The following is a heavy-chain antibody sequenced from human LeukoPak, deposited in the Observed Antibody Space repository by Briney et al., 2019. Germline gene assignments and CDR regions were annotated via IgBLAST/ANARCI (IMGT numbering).Heavy chain of an antibody. CDR2: IYYSGST. J-gene: IGHJ4*02. CDR1: GFTFSDYY. V-gene: IGHV4-31*02. CDR3: ATLSHYYDSSGYAGRYFDY. Sequence: LRLSCAASGFTFSDYYMSWIRQHPGKGLEWIGYIYYSGSTYYNPSLKSRVTISVDTSKNQFSLKLSSVTAADTAVYYCATLSHYYDSSGYAGRYFDYWGQGTLVTVSS. D-gene: IGHD3-22*01.